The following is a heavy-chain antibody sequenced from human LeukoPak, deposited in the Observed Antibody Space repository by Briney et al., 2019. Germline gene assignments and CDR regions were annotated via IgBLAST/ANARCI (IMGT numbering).Heavy chain of an antibody. CDR1: GYSFTNYW. CDR2: IYPDDSDT. V-gene: IGHV5-51*01. CDR3: ARQRFTTRAYAGNWFDP. Sequence: GESLKISCKGSGYSFTNYWIGWVRQMPGKGLEWMGIIYPDDSDTRYSPSFQRQVTISADKSISTAYLQWSSLKASDTAMYYCARQRFTTRAYAGNWFDPWGQGTLVTVSS. D-gene: IGHD3-16*01. J-gene: IGHJ5*02.